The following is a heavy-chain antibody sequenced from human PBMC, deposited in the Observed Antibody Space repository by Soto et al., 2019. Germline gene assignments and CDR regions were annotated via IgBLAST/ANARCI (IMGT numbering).Heavy chain of an antibody. J-gene: IGHJ4*02. CDR1: GDTFSSYA. D-gene: IGHD6-13*01. CDR2: IVPFIGTT. Sequence: QVQLVQSGAEVRKPGSSVKVSYKASGDTFSSYAISWVRQAPGQGLEWMGGIVPFIGTTNYAQNFQGRVTITADKSTSTTYMELTSLRSEDTAVYYCARGGFSSSWRFDYWGQGALVTVSS. CDR3: ARGGFSSSWRFDY. V-gene: IGHV1-69*06.